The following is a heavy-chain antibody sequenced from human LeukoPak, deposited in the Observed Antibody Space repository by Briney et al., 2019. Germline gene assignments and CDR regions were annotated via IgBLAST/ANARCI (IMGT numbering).Heavy chain of an antibody. CDR1: GGTLFSYA. J-gene: IGHJ4*02. Sequence: ASVKVSCKASGGTLFSYAINWVRQAPGQGLEWMGRIITIFGITNYAQKFQARVTITADKSTGTAYMELSGLRSEDTAVYFCARWAPSCSSASCPFYFDFWGQGTLVTVSS. CDR3: ARWAPSCSSASCPFYFDF. V-gene: IGHV1-69*04. CDR2: IITIFGIT. D-gene: IGHD2-2*01.